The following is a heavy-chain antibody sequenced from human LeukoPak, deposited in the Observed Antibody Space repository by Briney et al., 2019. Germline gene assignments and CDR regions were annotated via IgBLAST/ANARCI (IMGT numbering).Heavy chain of an antibody. Sequence: ASVKVSCMVSGYTLTELSMHWVRQAPGKGLEGMGGFDPEDGETIYAQKFQGRVTMTEDTSTDTAYMELSSLRSEDTAVYYCASQAPHCSSTSCYTRGNWFDPWGQGTLVTVSS. CDR1: GYTLTELS. CDR2: FDPEDGET. D-gene: IGHD2-2*02. CDR3: ASQAPHCSSTSCYTRGNWFDP. J-gene: IGHJ5*02. V-gene: IGHV1-24*01.